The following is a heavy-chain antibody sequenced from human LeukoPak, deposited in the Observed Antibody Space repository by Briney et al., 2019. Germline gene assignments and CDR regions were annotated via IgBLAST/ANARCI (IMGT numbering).Heavy chain of an antibody. J-gene: IGHJ4*02. CDR3: AKSGYNRFDH. Sequence: GGSLRLSCAASGFTFSSYGMHWVRQAPGKGLEWVSNISGSGSGGSTYYADSVKGRFTISRDNSKNTLYLQMNSLRAEDTAVYYCAKSGYNRFDHWGQGTLVTVSS. D-gene: IGHD5-24*01. V-gene: IGHV3-23*01. CDR1: GFTFSSYG. CDR2: ISGSGSGGST.